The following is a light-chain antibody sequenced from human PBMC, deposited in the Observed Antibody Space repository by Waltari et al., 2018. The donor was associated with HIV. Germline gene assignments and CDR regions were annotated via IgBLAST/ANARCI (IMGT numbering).Light chain of an antibody. CDR2: GAS. V-gene: IGKV3-15*01. J-gene: IGKJ3*01. CDR3: QQGAT. CDR1: QSVSSN. Sequence: EIVMTQSPATLSVSPGERATLSCRASQSVSSNLAWYQQKPGQAPRLLIYGASTRATGIPARISGSGSGTEFTLTISSLQSEDFAVYYCQQGATFGPGTKVDIK.